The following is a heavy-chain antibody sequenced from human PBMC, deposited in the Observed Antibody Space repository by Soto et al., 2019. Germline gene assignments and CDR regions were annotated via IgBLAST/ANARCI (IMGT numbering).Heavy chain of an antibody. J-gene: IGHJ4*02. D-gene: IGHD3-10*01. V-gene: IGHV3-21*01. CDR3: ARCMGFDGSGYAFFDS. Sequence: GGSLRLSCVASGFTFSGHTINWVRQAPGKGLEWVSSVSRSSSYIYYADSVKGRFTVSRDDAEKSLYLQMNSLRAEDTAIYYCARCMGFDGSGYAFFDSWGQGT. CDR2: VSRSSSYI. CDR1: GFTFSGHT.